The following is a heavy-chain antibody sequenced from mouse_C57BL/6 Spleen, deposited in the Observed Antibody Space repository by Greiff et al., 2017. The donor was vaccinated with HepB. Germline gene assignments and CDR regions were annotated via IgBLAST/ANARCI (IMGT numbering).Heavy chain of an antibody. CDR3: ARHGRNYADAMDY. CDR1: GFSLTSYG. CDR2: IWSDGST. J-gene: IGHJ4*01. V-gene: IGHV2-6-1*01. Sequence: QVQLQQSGPGLVAPSQSLSITCTVSGFSLTSYGVHWVRQPPGKGLEWLVVIWSDGSTTYNSALKSRLSISKDNSKSQVFLKMNSLQTDDTAMYYCARHGRNYADAMDYWGQGTSVTVSS. D-gene: IGHD1-1*01.